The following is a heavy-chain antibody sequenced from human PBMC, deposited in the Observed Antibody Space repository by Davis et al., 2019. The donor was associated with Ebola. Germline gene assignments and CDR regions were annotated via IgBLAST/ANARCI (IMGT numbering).Heavy chain of an antibody. V-gene: IGHV3-30*03. CDR3: ARQYNDCTNGVCYTLIYYYYGMDV. J-gene: IGHJ6*04. Sequence: GESLKISCAASGFTFSSYGMHWVRQAPGKGLEWVAVISYDGSNKYYADSVKGRFTISRDNSKNTLYLQMNSLRAEDTAVYYCARQYNDCTNGVCYTLIYYYYGMDVWGKGTTVTVSS. CDR2: ISYDGSNK. CDR1: GFTFSSYG. D-gene: IGHD2-8*01.